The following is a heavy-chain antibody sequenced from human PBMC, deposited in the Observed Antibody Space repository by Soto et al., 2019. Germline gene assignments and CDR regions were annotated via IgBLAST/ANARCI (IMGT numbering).Heavy chain of an antibody. CDR3: ASEYCRGGRCYYYGMDV. V-gene: IGHV3-33*01. D-gene: IGHD2-15*01. J-gene: IGHJ6*02. Sequence: QVQLVESGGGVVQPGRSLRLSCAASGFTFSSYGMHWVRQAPGKGLEWVAVIWYEGSNKYYADSVKGRFNISRDNSKNTRYLQMNSLRAEDTAVYDWASEYCRGGRCYYYGMDVWGQGTTFTVSS. CDR1: GFTFSSYG. CDR2: IWYEGSNK.